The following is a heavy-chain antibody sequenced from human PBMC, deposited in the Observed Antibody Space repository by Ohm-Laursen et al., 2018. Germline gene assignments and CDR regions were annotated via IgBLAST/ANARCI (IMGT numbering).Heavy chain of an antibody. CDR2: ISGSGGST. D-gene: IGHD5-24*01. Sequence: SLRLSCAASGFTFSSYAMSWVRQAPGKGPEWVSGISGSGGSTYYADSVKGRFTISRDNSKNTLSLQMNSLRVEDTAVYYCARRDGYNFNPFDIWGQGTTVTVSS. CDR3: ARRDGYNFNPFDI. V-gene: IGHV3-23*01. CDR1: GFTFSSYA. J-gene: IGHJ3*02.